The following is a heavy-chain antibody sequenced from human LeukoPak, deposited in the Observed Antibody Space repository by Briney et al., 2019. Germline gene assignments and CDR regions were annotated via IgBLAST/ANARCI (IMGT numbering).Heavy chain of an antibody. V-gene: IGHV4-59*08. CDR1: GGSISSYY. CDR2: VAYSGNT. CDR3: ARMGNPASVTTDF. J-gene: IGHJ4*02. D-gene: IGHD4-17*01. Sequence: SETLSLTCTVSGGSISSYYWSWLRQPPGKGLEWVGYVAYSGNTNYNPSLKSRVTISIDTSNNQFSLKLTSVTAADTAVYYCARMGNPASVTTDFWGQGTLVTV.